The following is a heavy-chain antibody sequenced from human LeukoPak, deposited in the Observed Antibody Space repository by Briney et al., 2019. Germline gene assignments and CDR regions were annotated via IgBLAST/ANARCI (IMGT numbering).Heavy chain of an antibody. J-gene: IGHJ4*02. Sequence: SVKVSCQSCRCIFRRYAISELRQAPGQGVEWMGRVIPILGIASYAQKFQGRVTITADKSTSTAYMELSSLRSEDTAVYYCADSPNDYTDYWGQGTLVTVSS. D-gene: IGHD2-21*01. CDR2: VIPILGIA. CDR1: RCIFRRYA. V-gene: IGHV1-69*04. CDR3: ADSPNDYTDY.